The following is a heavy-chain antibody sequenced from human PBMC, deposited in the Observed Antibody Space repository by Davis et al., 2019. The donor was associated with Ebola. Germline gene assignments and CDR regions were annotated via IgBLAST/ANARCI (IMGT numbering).Heavy chain of an antibody. Sequence: ASVKVSCKASGYTFTGYYMHWVRQAPGQGLEWMGRIHPNSGGTNYAQKFQGRVTMTRDTSISTAYMEVGSLRSDDTAVYYCARDSGWERLHYFDYWGQGTLVTVSS. V-gene: IGHV1-2*06. CDR2: IHPNSGGT. D-gene: IGHD1-26*01. CDR3: ARDSGWERLHYFDY. J-gene: IGHJ4*02. CDR1: GYTFTGYY.